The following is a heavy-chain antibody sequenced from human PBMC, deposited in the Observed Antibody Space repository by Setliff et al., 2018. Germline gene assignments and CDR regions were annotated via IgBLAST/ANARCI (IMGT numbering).Heavy chain of an antibody. V-gene: IGHV4-39*01. CDR2: INYSGIT. Sequence: EPLSLTCRVSGGSISSSSYYWGWIRQPPGKGLEWIGSINYSGITYYSPSLKSRVIVSVDTSKNQFSLKLSSVTAADTAVYYCARLPGYCNGGNCYGYYTFDIWGQGTMVTVSS. CDR3: ARLPGYCNGGNCYGYYTFDI. CDR1: GGSISSSSYY. J-gene: IGHJ3*02. D-gene: IGHD2-15*01.